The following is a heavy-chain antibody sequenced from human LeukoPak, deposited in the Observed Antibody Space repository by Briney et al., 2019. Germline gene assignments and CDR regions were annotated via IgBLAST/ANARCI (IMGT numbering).Heavy chain of an antibody. V-gene: IGHV3-48*01. J-gene: IGHJ3*02. CDR2: ISSSSSTI. CDR3: ARGHYDFWSGYDNDAFDI. D-gene: IGHD3-3*01. Sequence: GGSLRLSCAASGFTFSSYSMNWVRQAPGKGLEWVSYISSSSSTIYYADSVKGRFTISRDNAKNSLYLQMNSLRAEDTAVYYCARGHYDFWSGYDNDAFDIWGQGTMVTVSS. CDR1: GFTFSSYS.